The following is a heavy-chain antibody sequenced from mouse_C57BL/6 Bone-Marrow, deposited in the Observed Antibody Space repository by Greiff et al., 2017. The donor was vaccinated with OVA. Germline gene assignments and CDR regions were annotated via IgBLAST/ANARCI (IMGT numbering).Heavy chain of an antibody. J-gene: IGHJ3*01. Sequence: QVQLQQSGAELARPGASVKLSCKASGYTFTSYGISWVKQRTGQGLEWIGEIYPRSGNTSYNEKFKGKATLTADKSSSTAYMELRSLTSEDAAVYFCARHPAYYYGSSPWFAYWGQGTLVTVSA. V-gene: IGHV1-81*01. CDR3: ARHPAYYYGSSPWFAY. CDR2: IYPRSGNT. D-gene: IGHD1-1*01. CDR1: GYTFTSYG.